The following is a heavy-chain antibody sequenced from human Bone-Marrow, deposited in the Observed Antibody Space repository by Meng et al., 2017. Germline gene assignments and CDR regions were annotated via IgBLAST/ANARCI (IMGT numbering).Heavy chain of an antibody. CDR3: ASRYQLPTHFDY. Sequence: QVQLQESGPGLVKHSEPLSLTCAVSGDSISGANWWSWVRQTPGKGLEWIGEVWHSGASTYHPSLQGRVTMSVDKSKNQFSLILTSVTAADTAIYYCASRYQLPTHFDYWGQGALVTVSS. CDR2: VWHSGAS. J-gene: IGHJ4*02. CDR1: GDSISGANW. V-gene: IGHV4-4*02. D-gene: IGHD2-2*01.